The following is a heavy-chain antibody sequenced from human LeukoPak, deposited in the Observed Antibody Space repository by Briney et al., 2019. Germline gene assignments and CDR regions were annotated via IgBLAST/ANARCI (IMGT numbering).Heavy chain of an antibody. Sequence: SETLSLTCAVYGGSFSGYYWSWIRQPPGKGLEWIGEINHSGSTNYNPSLKSRVTISVDTSKNQFSLKLSSVTAADTAVYYCARGARIAVAGTYYYGMDVWGQGTTVTVSS. CDR3: ARGARIAVAGTYYYGMDV. V-gene: IGHV4-34*01. D-gene: IGHD6-19*01. J-gene: IGHJ6*02. CDR1: GGSFSGYY. CDR2: INHSGST.